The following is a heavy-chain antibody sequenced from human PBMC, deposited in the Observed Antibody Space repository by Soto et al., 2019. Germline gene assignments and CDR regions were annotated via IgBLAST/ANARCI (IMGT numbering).Heavy chain of an antibody. J-gene: IGHJ6*02. D-gene: IGHD3-22*01. CDR2: INPNSGGT. CDR3: ARDYYDSPSYGMDV. V-gene: IGHV1-2*04. Sequence: ASVKVSCKASGYTFTGYYMHWVRQAPGQGLEWMGWINPNSGGTNYAQKFQGWVTMTRDTSISTAYMELSRLRSDDTAVYYCARDYYDSPSYGMDVWGQGTTVPVSS. CDR1: GYTFTGYY.